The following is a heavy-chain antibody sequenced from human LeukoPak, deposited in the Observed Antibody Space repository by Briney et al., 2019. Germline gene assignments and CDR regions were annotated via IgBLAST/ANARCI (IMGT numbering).Heavy chain of an antibody. V-gene: IGHV3-23*01. CDR1: GFTFSSYA. D-gene: IGHD2/OR15-2a*01. J-gene: IGHJ4*02. CDR3: AKALYGPYYFDY. CDR2: ISGSGGST. Sequence: GGSLRLFCAASGFTFSSYAMSWVRQAPGKGLEWVSAISGSGGSTYYADSVKGRFTISRDNSKNTLYLQMNSLRAEDTAVYYCAKALYGPYYFDYWGQGTLVTVSS.